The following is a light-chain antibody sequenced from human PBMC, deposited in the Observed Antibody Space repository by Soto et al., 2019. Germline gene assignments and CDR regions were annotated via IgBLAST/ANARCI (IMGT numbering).Light chain of an antibody. CDR1: QTISSW. Sequence: DIQMTQSPSTLSGSVGDRVTITCRASQTISSWLAWYQQKPGKAPKLLIYKASTLKSGVPSRFSGSGSGTEFTLTISGLQPDDFATYYCQQYNTYSWTFGQGTKVDI. CDR3: QQYNTYSWT. V-gene: IGKV1-5*03. CDR2: KAS. J-gene: IGKJ1*01.